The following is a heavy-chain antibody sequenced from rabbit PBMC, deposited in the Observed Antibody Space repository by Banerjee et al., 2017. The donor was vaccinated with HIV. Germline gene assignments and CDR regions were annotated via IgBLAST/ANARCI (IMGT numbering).Heavy chain of an antibody. D-gene: IGHD4-1*01. V-gene: IGHV1S40*01. CDR1: GSDISSFS. Sequence: QSLEESGGDLVKPGASLTLTCTASGSDISSFSMGWVRQAPGKGLEWIACIYGDSSGTTYYASWAKGRFTISKTSSTTVTLQMTSLTDADTATYFCARDLAGVIGWNFSLWGQGTLVTVS. J-gene: IGHJ4*01. CDR2: IYGDSSGTT. CDR3: ARDLAGVIGWNFSL.